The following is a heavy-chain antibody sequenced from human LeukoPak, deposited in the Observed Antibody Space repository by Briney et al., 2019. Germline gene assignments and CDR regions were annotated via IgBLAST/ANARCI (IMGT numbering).Heavy chain of an antibody. J-gene: IGHJ4*02. V-gene: IGHV4-61*02. CDR3: AREGGGLERQYFDY. Sequence: PSETLSLTCTVSGGSISSGSYYWSWIRQPAGKGLEWIGRIYTSGSTNYNPSLKSRVTISVDTSKNQFSLKLSSVTAADTAVYYCAREGGGLERQYFDYWGQGTLVTVSS. CDR1: GGSISSGSYY. CDR2: IYTSGST. D-gene: IGHD1-1*01.